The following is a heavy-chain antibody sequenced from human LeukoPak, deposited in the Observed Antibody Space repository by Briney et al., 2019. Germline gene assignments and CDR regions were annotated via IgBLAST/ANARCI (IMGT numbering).Heavy chain of an antibody. J-gene: IGHJ4*02. Sequence: GGSLRLSCAASGFTVSSNYMSWVRQAPGKGLEWVSVIYSGGNTYYADSVKGRFTISRDNSKNTVYLQVNSLRAEDTAVYYCAKARFRNDYGGTPLDYWGQGTLVTVSS. CDR3: AKARFRNDYGGTPLDY. CDR1: GFTVSSNY. CDR2: IYSGGNT. D-gene: IGHD4-23*01. V-gene: IGHV3-53*01.